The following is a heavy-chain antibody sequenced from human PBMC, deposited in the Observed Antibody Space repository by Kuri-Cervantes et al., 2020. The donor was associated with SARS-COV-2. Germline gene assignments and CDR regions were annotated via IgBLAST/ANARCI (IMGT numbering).Heavy chain of an antibody. D-gene: IGHD3-10*01. CDR1: GSTFSGSA. CDR2: IVVDSGNT. CDR3: APFYYRSINNWSDP. V-gene: IGHV1-58*02. Sequence: SVQVSCKASGSTFSGSAIHWVRQARGQRLEGIGWIVVDSGNTDDARKFQERVTINRDMSTTTEYMALSGLRSDDAATCYCAPFYYRSINNWSDPWGQGTQVTVSS. J-gene: IGHJ5*02.